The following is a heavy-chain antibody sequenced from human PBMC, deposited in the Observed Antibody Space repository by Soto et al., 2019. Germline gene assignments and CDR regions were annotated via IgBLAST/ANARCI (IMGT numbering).Heavy chain of an antibody. D-gene: IGHD3-3*01. CDR1: GFTFSSYS. V-gene: IGHV3-48*01. CDR3: AREKITIFGVVSPHFDY. CDR2: ISSSSSTI. Sequence: EVQLVESGGGLVQPGGSLRLSCAASGFTFSSYSMNWVRQAPGKGLEWVSYISSSSSTIYYADSVKGRFTISRDNAKNSLYLQMNSLRAEDTAVYYCAREKITIFGVVSPHFDYWGQGTLVTVSS. J-gene: IGHJ4*02.